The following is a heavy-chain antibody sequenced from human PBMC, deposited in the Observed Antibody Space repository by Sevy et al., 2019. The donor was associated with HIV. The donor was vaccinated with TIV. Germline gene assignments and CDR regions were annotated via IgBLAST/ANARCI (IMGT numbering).Heavy chain of an antibody. V-gene: IGHV3-48*01. D-gene: IGHD2-21*01. CDR2: ISSSSGTI. CDR3: ARAGGDCYSKNECWFVS. CDR1: GFTFSAYS. J-gene: IGHJ5*01. Sequence: GGSLRLSCAASGFTFSAYSMNWVRQPPGKGLEWVSYISSSSGTIYYADSGKGQFTISRDNAKSSLYLQMNGLRAEDTAVYYCARAGGDCYSKNECWFVSWGQGTLVTVSS.